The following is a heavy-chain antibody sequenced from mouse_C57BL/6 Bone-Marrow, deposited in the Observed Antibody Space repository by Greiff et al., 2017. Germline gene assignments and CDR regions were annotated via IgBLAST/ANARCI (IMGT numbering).Heavy chain of an antibody. CDR2: IDPNSGGT. V-gene: IGHV1-62-3*01. Sequence: QVQLQQPGAELVKPGASVKLSCKASGYTFTSYWMHWVKQRPGRGLEWIGRIDPNSGGTKYNEKFKSKATLTVDKSSSTAYMQLSSLTSEDSAVYYCARTTMITTRKAWFAYWGQGTLVTVSA. CDR3: ARTTMITTRKAWFAY. CDR1: GYTFTSYW. D-gene: IGHD2-4*01. J-gene: IGHJ3*01.